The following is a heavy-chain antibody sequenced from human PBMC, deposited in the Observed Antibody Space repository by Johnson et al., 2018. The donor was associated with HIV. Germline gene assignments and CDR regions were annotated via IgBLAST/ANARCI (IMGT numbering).Heavy chain of an antibody. D-gene: IGHD3-22*01. Sequence: QVQLVESGGAVVRPGGSLRLSCVGSGFRFEDYGMNWVRQTPGKGLEWVAVISYDGSNKYYADSVKGRFTISRDNSKNTLYLQMNSLRAEDTAGYYCARDSDSLYAFDIWGQGTMVTVSS. CDR1: GFRFEDYG. CDR3: ARDSDSLYAFDI. J-gene: IGHJ3*02. CDR2: ISYDGSNK. V-gene: IGHV3-30*03.